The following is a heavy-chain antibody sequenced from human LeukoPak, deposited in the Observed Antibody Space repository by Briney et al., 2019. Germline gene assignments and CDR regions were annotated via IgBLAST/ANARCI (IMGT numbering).Heavy chain of an antibody. CDR2: ISGSGTNT. J-gene: IGHJ4*02. Sequence: GGSLRLSCAASGFTFSSYSMNWVRQAPGKGLEWVSGISGSGTNTYYADSVKGRFTISRDNSKNTLYMQMNSLRAEDTAVYYCAKGDKPVIAMVKFDYWGQGTLVAVSS. D-gene: IGHD5-18*01. V-gene: IGHV3-23*01. CDR1: GFTFSSYS. CDR3: AKGDKPVIAMVKFDY.